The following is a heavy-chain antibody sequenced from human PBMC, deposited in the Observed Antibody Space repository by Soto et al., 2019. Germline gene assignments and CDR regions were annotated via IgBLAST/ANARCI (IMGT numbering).Heavy chain of an antibody. CDR1: GFTFSSYW. V-gene: IGHV3-7*01. D-gene: IGHD4-17*01. J-gene: IGHJ4*02. CDR2: IKQDGSEK. CDR3: ARDPDYGDYPPTLDY. Sequence: GGSLRLSCAASGFTFSSYWMSWVRQAPGKGLEWVANIKQDGSEKYYVDSVKGRFTISRDNAKNSLYLQMNSLRAEDTAVYYCARDPDYGDYPPTLDYWGQGTLVTVSS.